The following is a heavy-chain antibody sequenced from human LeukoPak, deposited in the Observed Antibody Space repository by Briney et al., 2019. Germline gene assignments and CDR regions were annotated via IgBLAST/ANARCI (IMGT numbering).Heavy chain of an antibody. D-gene: IGHD5-18*01. CDR3: ARDLGPGYSYGSTYYYYYGMDV. CDR1: GFTFSSYW. CDR2: INSDGIST. J-gene: IGHJ6*02. V-gene: IGHV3-74*01. Sequence: GGSLRLSCAASGFTFSSYWMHWVRQAPGKGLVWVSRINSDGISTSYADSVKGRFTISRDNAKNTLYLQMNSLRAEDTAVYYCARDLGPGYSYGSTYYYYYGMDVWGQGTTVTVSS.